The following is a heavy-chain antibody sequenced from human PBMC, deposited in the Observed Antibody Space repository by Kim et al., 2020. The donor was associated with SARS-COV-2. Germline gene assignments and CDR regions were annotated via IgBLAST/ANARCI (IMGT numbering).Heavy chain of an antibody. CDR3: ARAPNPYYYDSSGYYYGWFDP. CDR2: INPSGGST. CDR1: GYTFTSYY. D-gene: IGHD3-22*01. Sequence: ASVKVSCKASGYTFTSYYMHWVRQAPGQGLEWMGIINPSGGSTSYAQKFQGRVTMTRDTSTSTVYMELSSLRSEDTAVYYCARAPNPYYYDSSGYYYGWFDPWGQGTLVTVSS. V-gene: IGHV1-46*01. J-gene: IGHJ5*02.